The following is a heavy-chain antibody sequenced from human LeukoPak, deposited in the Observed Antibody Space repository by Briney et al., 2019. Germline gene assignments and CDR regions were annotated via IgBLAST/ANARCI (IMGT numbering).Heavy chain of an antibody. CDR1: GGSINSYY. CDR3: ASVGKATVVTM. D-gene: IGHD4-23*01. V-gene: IGHV4-4*07. J-gene: IGHJ4*02. Sequence: PSETLSLTCTASGGSINSYYWSWIRQPAGKGLEWIGRIYSSGSTNYNPSLKSRVSMSVDTSKNQFSLKLTSVTAADTAVYYCASVGKATVVTMWGQGILVTVSS. CDR2: IYSSGST.